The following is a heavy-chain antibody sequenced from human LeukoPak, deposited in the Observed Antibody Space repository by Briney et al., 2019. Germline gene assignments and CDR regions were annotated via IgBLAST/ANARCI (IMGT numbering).Heavy chain of an antibody. V-gene: IGHV3-23*01. CDR3: ARYYDSGNNWFDP. CDR2: ISASGDVT. CDR1: RFSFSTYP. J-gene: IGHJ5*02. Sequence: GGSLRLSCAASRFSFSTYPMGWVRQAPGKGLEWVSGISASGDVTFHADPVKGRFTISRDNSKNTLYLQMTSLRAEDTAVYYCARYYDSGNNWFDPWGQGTLVTVSS. D-gene: IGHD3-10*01.